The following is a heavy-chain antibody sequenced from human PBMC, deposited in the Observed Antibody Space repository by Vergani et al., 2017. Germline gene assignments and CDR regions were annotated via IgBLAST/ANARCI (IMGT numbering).Heavy chain of an antibody. J-gene: IGHJ6*02. V-gene: IGHV1-69*04. CDR1: GGTFSSYA. Sequence: QVQLVQSGAEVKKPGSSVKVSCKASGGTFSSYAISWVRQAPGQGLEWMGRIIPILGIANYAQKFQGGVTITADKSTSTAYMELSSLRSEDTAVYYCARERDLDWLGTYYYGMDVWGQGTTVTVSS. CDR3: ARERDLDWLGTYYYGMDV. CDR2: IIPILGIA. D-gene: IGHD3/OR15-3a*01.